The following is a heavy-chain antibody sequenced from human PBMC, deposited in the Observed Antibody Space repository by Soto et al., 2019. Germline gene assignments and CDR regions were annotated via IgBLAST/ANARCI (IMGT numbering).Heavy chain of an antibody. J-gene: IGHJ4*02. V-gene: IGHV4-34*01. CDR2: INHSGST. Sequence: PSETLSLTCAVYGGSFSGYYWSWIRQPPGKGLEWIGEINHSGSTNYNPSLKSRVTISVDTSKNQFSLKLSSVTAADTAVYYCARGPGYYGSGTKTLGYWGQGTLVTVSS. CDR1: GGSFSGYY. D-gene: IGHD3-10*01. CDR3: ARGPGYYGSGTKTLGY.